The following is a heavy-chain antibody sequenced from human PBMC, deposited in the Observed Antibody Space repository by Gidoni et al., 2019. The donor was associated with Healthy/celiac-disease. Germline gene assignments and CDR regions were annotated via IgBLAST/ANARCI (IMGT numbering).Heavy chain of an antibody. CDR3: TTTTPAIFGVVINYYGMDV. CDR2: IKSKTDGGTT. D-gene: IGHD3-3*01. V-gene: IGHV3-15*01. Sequence: EVQLVESGGGLVKPGGYLRLSCEASGFTFSNAWLSWVRQAPGKGLEWFVRIKSKTDGGTTDYAAPVKGRFTISRDDSKNTLYLQMNSLKTEDTALYYCTTTTPAIFGVVINYYGMDVGGQGTTVTVSS. J-gene: IGHJ6*02. CDR1: GFTFSNAW.